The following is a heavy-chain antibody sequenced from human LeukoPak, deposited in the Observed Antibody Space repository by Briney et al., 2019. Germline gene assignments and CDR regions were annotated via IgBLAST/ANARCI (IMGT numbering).Heavy chain of an antibody. CDR2: IKEDGIDK. Sequence: GGSLRLSRAASGFTFNSYWMSWVRQAPGKGLEWVANIKEDGIDKYYVDSVRGRFTISRDNSRNTLYLQMNSPRAEDTAVYYCAILPGYSSGWYEVNYWGQGTLVTVSS. CDR1: GFTFNSYW. V-gene: IGHV3-7*03. D-gene: IGHD6-13*01. J-gene: IGHJ4*02. CDR3: AILPGYSSGWYEVNY.